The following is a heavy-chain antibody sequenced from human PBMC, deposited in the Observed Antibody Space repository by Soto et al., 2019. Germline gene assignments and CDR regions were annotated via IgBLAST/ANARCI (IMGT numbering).Heavy chain of an antibody. D-gene: IGHD3-10*01. CDR2: IYPGDSDT. CDR1: GYAFTSSW. Sequence: GESLKISCRGSGYAFTSSWIAWVRQKPGKGLEWMGIIYPGDSDTRYSPSFQGQVTISADKSISTAYLQWSSLKASDTAIYYCASPYYYGSGSYYSAFDIWGQGTMVTVSS. CDR3: ASPYYYGSGSYYSAFDI. J-gene: IGHJ3*02. V-gene: IGHV5-51*01.